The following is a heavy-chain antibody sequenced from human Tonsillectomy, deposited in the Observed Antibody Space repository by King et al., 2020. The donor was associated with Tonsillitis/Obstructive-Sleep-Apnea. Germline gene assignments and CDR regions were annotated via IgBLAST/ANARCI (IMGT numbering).Heavy chain of an antibody. D-gene: IGHD3-10*01. CDR3: ARHYDSGTYPLDY. Sequence: QLQESGPGLVKPSETLSLTCTVSGGSVSTYYWSWLRQPPGEALEWIAYISSSGSTNYNPSLKGRGTISIDTSKNQFSLKLSSVTAADTAVYYCARHYDSGTYPLDYWGQGTLVTVSS. CDR2: ISSSGST. CDR1: GGSVSTYY. J-gene: IGHJ4*02. V-gene: IGHV4-59*02.